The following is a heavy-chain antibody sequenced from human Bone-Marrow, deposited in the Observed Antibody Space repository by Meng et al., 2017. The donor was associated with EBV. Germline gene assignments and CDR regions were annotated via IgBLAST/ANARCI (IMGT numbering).Heavy chain of an antibody. CDR1: GGTFRGDA. CDR2: LIPMSDAP. Sequence: VQPGAEVKEPGSEVKVSCKTYGGTFRGDAISWVRQAPGQGLEWMGGLIPMSDAPHYAQKFQGRVTITADESTSTHYMDLSGLRSEDTAVYYCASESGRGFTPDYWGQGTLVTVSS. CDR3: ASESGRGFTPDY. J-gene: IGHJ4*02. V-gene: IGHV1-69*01. D-gene: IGHD3-10*01.